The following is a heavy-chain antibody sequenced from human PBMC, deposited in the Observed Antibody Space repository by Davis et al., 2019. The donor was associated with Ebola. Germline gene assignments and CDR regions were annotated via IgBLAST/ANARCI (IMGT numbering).Heavy chain of an antibody. J-gene: IGHJ2*01. D-gene: IGHD3-3*01. CDR2: INEDGSAR. V-gene: IGHV3-7*01. Sequence: GESLKISCAASGFTSSSFWMTWVRQAPGKGLDWVANINEDGSARYYVDSVKGRFTISRDNVKNSLYLQMNSLEDGDTAVYYCARIFSWGYFDLWGRGTLVTVSS. CDR1: GFTSSSFW. CDR3: ARIFSWGYFDL.